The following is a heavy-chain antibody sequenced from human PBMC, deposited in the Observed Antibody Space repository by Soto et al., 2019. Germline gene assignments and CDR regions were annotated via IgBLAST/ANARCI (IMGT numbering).Heavy chain of an antibody. Sequence: EVQLVESGGGLVQTGGSLRLSCAASGFTLSGYWMRWVRQAPGKGLEWVADIKQDGSQKNYMDSVKGRFTISRDNAKNSLYLEMNSLRAEDTAVFYCASGGDWACDSWGQGTLVTVSS. CDR2: IKQDGSQK. CDR1: GFTLSGYW. CDR3: ASGGDWACDS. V-gene: IGHV3-7*01. D-gene: IGHD3-9*01. J-gene: IGHJ4*02.